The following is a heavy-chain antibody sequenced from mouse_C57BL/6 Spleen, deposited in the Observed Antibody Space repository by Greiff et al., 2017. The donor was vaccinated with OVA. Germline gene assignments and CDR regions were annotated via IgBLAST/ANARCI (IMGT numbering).Heavy chain of an antibody. D-gene: IGHD3-3*01. V-gene: IGHV1-80*01. CDR3: ARSAGTGNYFDY. J-gene: IGHJ2*01. Sequence: VKLQESGAELVKPGASVKISCKASGYAFSSYWMNWVKQRPGKGLEWIGQIYPGDGDTNYNGKFKGKATLTADKSSSTAYMQLSSLTSEDSAVYFGARSAGTGNYFDYWGQGTTLTVSS. CDR1: GYAFSSYW. CDR2: IYPGDGDT.